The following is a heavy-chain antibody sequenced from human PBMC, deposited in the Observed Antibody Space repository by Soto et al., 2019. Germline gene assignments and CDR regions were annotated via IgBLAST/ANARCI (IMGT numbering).Heavy chain of an antibody. CDR3: TRANAYNYVRYFFDF. CDR2: ISSSERA. D-gene: IGHD5-12*01. Sequence: PSETLSLTCAVYGGSFSGYYWSWLRQSPGMGLEWMGHISSSERASYNPSLQSRLSISRDTSKKQFSLSLTSVTAADTAVYFCTRANAYNYVRYFFDFWGQGALVTVSS. J-gene: IGHJ4*02. CDR1: GGSFSGYY. V-gene: IGHV4-34*01.